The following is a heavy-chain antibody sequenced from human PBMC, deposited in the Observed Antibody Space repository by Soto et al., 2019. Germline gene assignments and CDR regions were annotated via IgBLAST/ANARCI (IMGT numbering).Heavy chain of an antibody. Sequence: ASVKVSCKASGYTFTGYYMRWVRQAPGQGLEWMGWINPNSGGTNYAQKFQGWVTMTRDTSISTAYMELSRLRSDDTAVYYCARDVGDFIVGAVFDYWGQGTLVTVSS. V-gene: IGHV1-2*04. J-gene: IGHJ4*02. D-gene: IGHD1-26*01. CDR3: ARDVGDFIVGAVFDY. CDR1: GYTFTGYY. CDR2: INPNSGGT.